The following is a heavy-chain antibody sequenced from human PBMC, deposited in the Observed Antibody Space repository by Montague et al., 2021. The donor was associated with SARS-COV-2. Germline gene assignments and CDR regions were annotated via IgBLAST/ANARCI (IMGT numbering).Heavy chain of an antibody. Sequence: SETLSLTCTMSGGSITYSSYYWGWIRLPPGKGLEWFGSIYYSGTAYYNAPLKSRVTMSLDMSKNQLSLRLKSTTAADTAVYFCARASFYYGSGSNYNNWFDSGGQGTVVTVSS. CDR3: ARASFYYGSGSNYNNWFDS. CDR1: GGSITYSSYY. D-gene: IGHD3-10*01. CDR2: IYYSGTA. V-gene: IGHV4-39*07. J-gene: IGHJ5*01.